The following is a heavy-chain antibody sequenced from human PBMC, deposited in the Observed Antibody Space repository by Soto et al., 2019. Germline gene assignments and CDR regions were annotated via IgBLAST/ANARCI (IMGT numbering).Heavy chain of an antibody. CDR2: IIPIFGTA. D-gene: IGHD6-19*01. J-gene: IGHJ5*02. V-gene: IGHV1-69*13. CDR3: ARAKQTHSSGWYSHWFDP. Sequence: SVKVSCKASGGTFSSYAISWVRQAPGQGLEWMGGIIPIFGTANYAQKFQGRVTITADESTSTAYMELSSLRSEDTAVYYCARAKQTHSSGWYSHWFDPWGQGTLVTVSS. CDR1: GGTFSSYA.